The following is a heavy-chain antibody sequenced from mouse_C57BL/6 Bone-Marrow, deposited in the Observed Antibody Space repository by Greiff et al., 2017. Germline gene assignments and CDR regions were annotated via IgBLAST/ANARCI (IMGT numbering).Heavy chain of an antibody. CDR1: GFTFSDYY. J-gene: IGHJ3*01. V-gene: IGHV5-16*01. D-gene: IGHD2-4*01. CDR2: INYDGSST. CDR3: ARDPFNYDY. Sequence: EVKLVESEGGLVQPGSSMKLSCTASGFTFSDYYMAWVRQVPEKGLEWVANINYDGSSTYYLDSLKSRFIISRDNAKNILYLQMSSLKSEDTATYYCARDPFNYDYWGQGTLVTVSA.